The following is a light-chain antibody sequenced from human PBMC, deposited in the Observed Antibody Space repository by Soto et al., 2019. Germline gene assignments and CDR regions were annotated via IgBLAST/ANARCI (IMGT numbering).Light chain of an antibody. Sequence: DIQMTQSPSTLSASLGERVTIACRASQTISTWLAWYQQKPGKAPKLLIYDASSLESGVPSRFSGSGSGTEFTLTISTLQPDDFATYYCQQYNSYWTFGQGTKVDIK. V-gene: IGKV1-5*01. CDR1: QTISTW. CDR3: QQYNSYWT. CDR2: DAS. J-gene: IGKJ1*01.